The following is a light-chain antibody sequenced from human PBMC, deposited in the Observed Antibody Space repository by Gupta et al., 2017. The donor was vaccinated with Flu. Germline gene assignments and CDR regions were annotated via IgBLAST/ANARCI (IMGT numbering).Light chain of an antibody. CDR3: QQYENGVKT. CDR2: KAS. CDR1: QSIDSW. Sequence: IQMTQSPSTLSASVGDRVTITCRASQSIDSWLAWYQQKPGKAPKLLIYKASSLESGVPTRFSGSGSGTECTRTSSSLQPDDLATYECQQYENGVKTFGPGTNLELK. J-gene: IGKJ2*01. V-gene: IGKV1-5*03.